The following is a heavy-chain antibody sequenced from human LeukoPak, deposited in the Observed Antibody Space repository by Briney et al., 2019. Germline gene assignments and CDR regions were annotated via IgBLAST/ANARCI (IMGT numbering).Heavy chain of an antibody. V-gene: IGHV3-21*01. CDR1: GFTFSSYS. D-gene: IGHD3-22*01. Sequence: GGSLRLSCAASGFTFSSYSMNWVRQAPGKGLEWVSSISSSSSYIHYADSVKGRFTISRDNAKNSLYLQMNSLRAEDTAVYYCARPDTLYDSSGYAWDYWGQGTLVTVSS. CDR3: ARPDTLYDSSGYAWDY. CDR2: ISSSSSYI. J-gene: IGHJ4*02.